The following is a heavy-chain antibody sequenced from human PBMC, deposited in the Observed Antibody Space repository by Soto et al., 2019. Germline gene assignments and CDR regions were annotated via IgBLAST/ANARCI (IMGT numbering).Heavy chain of an antibody. CDR3: ASPGRGILTGYDYYGMDV. CDR2: IYYSGST. J-gene: IGHJ6*02. D-gene: IGHD3-9*01. V-gene: IGHV4-39*01. Sequence: PSETLSLTCTVSGGSISSSSYYWGWIRQPPGKGLEWIGSIYYSGSTYYNPSLKSRVTISVDTSKNQFSLKPSSVTAADTAVYYCASPGRGILTGYDYYGMDVWGQGTTVTVSS. CDR1: GGSISSSSYY.